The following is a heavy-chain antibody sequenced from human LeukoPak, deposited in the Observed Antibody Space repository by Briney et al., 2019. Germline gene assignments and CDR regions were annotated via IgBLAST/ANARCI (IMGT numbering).Heavy chain of an antibody. J-gene: IGHJ4*02. Sequence: GESLKISCKGSGYSFTSYRISWVRQMPGKGLEWVGRIDPSDSYTNYSPSFQGHVSISADKSNSTAYLQWSSLKASDTAMYYCARVPKSNYDSSGYSDYWGQGTLVTVSS. CDR3: ARVPKSNYDSSGYSDY. CDR1: GYSFTSYR. CDR2: IDPSDSYT. D-gene: IGHD3-22*01. V-gene: IGHV5-10-1*01.